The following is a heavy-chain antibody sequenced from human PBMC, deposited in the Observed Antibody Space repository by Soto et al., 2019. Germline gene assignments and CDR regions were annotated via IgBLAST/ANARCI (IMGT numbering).Heavy chain of an antibody. CDR3: ATSPVRDYYGSGEHFGY. CDR2: ISGSGGST. CDR1: GFTFSSYA. D-gene: IGHD3-10*01. J-gene: IGHJ4*02. V-gene: IGHV3-23*01. Sequence: GGSLRLSCAASGFTFSSYAMTWVRQAPGKGLEWVSVISGSGGSTYYADSVKGRFTISRDNSKNTLYLQMNSLRAEDTAVYYCATSPVRDYYGSGEHFGYWGQGTLVTVSS.